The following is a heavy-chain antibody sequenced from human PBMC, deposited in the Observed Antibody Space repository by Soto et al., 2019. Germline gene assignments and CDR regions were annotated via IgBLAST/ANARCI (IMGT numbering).Heavy chain of an antibody. CDR1: GGSVTSGSYY. CDR3: VRDRRFGETTYQYGMDV. J-gene: IGHJ6*02. Sequence: QVQLQESGPGLVKPSETLSLTCTVSGGSVTSGSYYWSWIRQPPGKGLAGIGYIYYSRRTSYNPSLKSRVTMSVDTSKNQFSRNLSSVTAADTAVYYCVRDRRFGETTYQYGMDVWGQGTTVTVSS. V-gene: IGHV4-61*01. D-gene: IGHD3-10*01. CDR2: IYYSRRT.